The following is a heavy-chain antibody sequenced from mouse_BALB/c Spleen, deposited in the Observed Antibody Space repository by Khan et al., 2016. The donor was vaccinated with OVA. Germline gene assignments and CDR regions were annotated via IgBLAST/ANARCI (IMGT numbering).Heavy chain of an antibody. Sequence: QVQLQQSGAELAKPGASVKMSCKASGYTFTSYWMHWVKQRPGQGLEWIGYINPSTGYTEYNQKFKDKATLTADKSSSTAYMQLSSLTSEDSAVYYCARDYYGSSPDYWGQGTTLTVSS. CDR3: ARDYYGSSPDY. CDR2: INPSTGYT. D-gene: IGHD1-1*01. CDR1: GYTFTSYW. V-gene: IGHV1-7*01. J-gene: IGHJ2*01.